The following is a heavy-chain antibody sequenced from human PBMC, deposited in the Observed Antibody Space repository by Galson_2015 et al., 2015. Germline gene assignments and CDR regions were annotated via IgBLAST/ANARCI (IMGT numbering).Heavy chain of an antibody. CDR3: ARLAGLFDY. Sequence: SLRLSCAASGVTFSSYGMHWVRQAPRTGLEWVAVIWYDGSNKYYADSVKGRFTISRDNSKNTLYLQMNSLRAEDTAVYYCARLAGLFDYWVQGTLVTVSS. D-gene: IGHD6-19*01. CDR2: IWYDGSNK. V-gene: IGHV3-33*01. J-gene: IGHJ4*02. CDR1: GVTFSSYG.